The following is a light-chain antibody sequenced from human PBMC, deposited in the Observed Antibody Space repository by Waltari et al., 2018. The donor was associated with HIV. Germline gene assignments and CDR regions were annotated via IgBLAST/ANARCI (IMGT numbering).Light chain of an antibody. CDR2: EVN. V-gene: IGLV2-14*01. CDR3: SSYIASGTIL. Sequence: SALTQPASVSGSLGQSITIACFVTISDIGSNDYVSWYQHHPDKAPQLVMREVNTRHSGIPFRFSGARSGPTASLTISGLQAEDEADYYCSSYIASGTILFGGGTKVTGL. J-gene: IGLJ2*01. CDR1: ISDIGSNDY.